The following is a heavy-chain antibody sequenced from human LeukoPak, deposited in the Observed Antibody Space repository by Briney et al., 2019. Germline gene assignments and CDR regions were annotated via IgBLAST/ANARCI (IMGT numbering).Heavy chain of an antibody. CDR3: ARNGYDSRGYYPSVFDY. J-gene: IGHJ4*02. CDR2: IYTRGST. CDR1: GASISSYY. V-gene: IGHV4-4*07. Sequence: SETLSLTRTVAGASISSYYWSWVRQPAGKGLEWLGRIYTRGSTNYNPSLKSRVTMSVDTSKNQFSLKLSSVTAADTAVYYCARNGYDSRGYYPSVFDYWGQGTLVTVSS. D-gene: IGHD3-22*01.